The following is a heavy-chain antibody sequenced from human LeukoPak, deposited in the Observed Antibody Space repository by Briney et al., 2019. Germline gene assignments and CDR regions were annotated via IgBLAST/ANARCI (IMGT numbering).Heavy chain of an antibody. CDR2: MNQDGSDK. CDR1: GFTFSDSW. D-gene: IGHD1-26*01. V-gene: IGHV3-7*01. CDR3: AREGSYSIYYYYMDV. J-gene: IGHJ6*03. Sequence: GGSLRLSCAASGFTFSDSWMSWVRQAPGKGLEWVANMNQDGSDKDYVDSVKGRFTISRDNAKNTLYLQMNSLRAEDTAVYYCAREGSYSIYYYYMDVWGKGTTVTVSS.